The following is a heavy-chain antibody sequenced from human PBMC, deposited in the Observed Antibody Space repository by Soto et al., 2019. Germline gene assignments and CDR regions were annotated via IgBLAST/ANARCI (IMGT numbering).Heavy chain of an antibody. CDR3: ARGRMKRITIFGVVIIHDYFDY. Sequence: ASVTVSCQTSGYTFSSYDINWVRQATGQGLEWMGWMNPNSGNTGYAQKFQGRVTMTRNTSISTAYMELSSLRSEDTAVYYCARGRMKRITIFGVVIIHDYFDYWGQGTLVTVSS. D-gene: IGHD3-3*01. CDR2: MNPNSGNT. CDR1: GYTFSSYD. V-gene: IGHV1-8*01. J-gene: IGHJ4*02.